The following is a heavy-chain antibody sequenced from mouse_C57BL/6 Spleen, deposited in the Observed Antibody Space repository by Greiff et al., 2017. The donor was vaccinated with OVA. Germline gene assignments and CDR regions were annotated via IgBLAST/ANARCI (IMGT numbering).Heavy chain of an antibody. J-gene: IGHJ2*01. V-gene: IGHV1-19*01. CDR3: ARGGLSLRSSKYYFDY. CDR2: INPYNGGT. D-gene: IGHD1-1*01. CDR1: GYTFTDYY. Sequence: VQLKESGPVLVKPGASVKMSCKASGYTFTDYYMNWVKQSHGKSLEWIGVINPYNGGTSYNQKFKGKATLTVDKSSSTAYMELNSLTSEDSAVYYCARGGLSLRSSKYYFDYWGQGTTLTVSS.